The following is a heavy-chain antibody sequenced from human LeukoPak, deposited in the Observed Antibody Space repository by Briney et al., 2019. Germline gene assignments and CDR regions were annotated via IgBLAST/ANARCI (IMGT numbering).Heavy chain of an antibody. Sequence: GGSLRLSCAASGFTSSSYGMHWVRQAPGKGLEWVAVISYDGSNKYYADSVKGRFTISRDNSKNTLYLQMNSLRAEDTAVYYCAKDEYYGSGSYDTPFDYWGQGTLVTVSS. J-gene: IGHJ4*02. CDR1: GFTSSSYG. CDR2: ISYDGSNK. CDR3: AKDEYYGSGSYDTPFDY. V-gene: IGHV3-30*18. D-gene: IGHD3-10*01.